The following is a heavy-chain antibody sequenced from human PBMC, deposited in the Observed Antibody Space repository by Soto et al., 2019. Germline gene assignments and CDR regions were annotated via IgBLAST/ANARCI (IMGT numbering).Heavy chain of an antibody. CDR1: GGSISSYY. V-gene: IGHV4-59*01. D-gene: IGHD2-15*01. Sequence: SETLCLTCTVSGGSISSYYWSWIRQPPGKGLEWIGYIYYSGSINYNPSLKSRVTISVDTSKNQFSLKLSSVTAADTAVYYCARENPLYCSGGSCYPEIFDYWGQGTLVTVS. CDR3: ARENPLYCSGGSCYPEIFDY. J-gene: IGHJ4*02. CDR2: IYYSGSI.